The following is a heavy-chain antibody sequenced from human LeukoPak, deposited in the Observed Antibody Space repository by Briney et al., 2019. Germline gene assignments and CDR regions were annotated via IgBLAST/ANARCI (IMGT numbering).Heavy chain of an antibody. J-gene: IGHJ4*02. D-gene: IGHD3-22*01. CDR2: ISAYNGNT. CDR3: ARHVPKTYYYDSSGFFFDY. V-gene: IGHV1-18*01. CDR1: GYTFTTYG. Sequence: ASVKVSCRASGYTFTTYGISWVRQAPGQGLEWMGWISAYNGNTNYAQKLQGRVTMTTDTSTSTAYMELRSLRSDDTAVYYCARHVPKTYYYDSSGFFFDYWGQGTLVTVSS.